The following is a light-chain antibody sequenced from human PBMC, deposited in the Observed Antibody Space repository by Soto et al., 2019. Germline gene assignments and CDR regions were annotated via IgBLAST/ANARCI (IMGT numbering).Light chain of an antibody. J-gene: IGKJ3*01. CDR3: QKYNSVPFT. CDR1: QDIITF. Sequence: DIQMTQSPSSLSASVGDRVTITCRASQDIITFLAWYQQTPGKVPKLLIYAASALQSGVPSRFSGSGSGTDFNLTISSLQPEDVATYYCQKYNSVPFTFGPGTKVDIK. V-gene: IGKV1-27*01. CDR2: AAS.